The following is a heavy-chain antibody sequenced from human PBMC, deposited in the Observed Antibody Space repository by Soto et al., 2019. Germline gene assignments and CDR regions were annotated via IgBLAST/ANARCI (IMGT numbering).Heavy chain of an antibody. J-gene: IGHJ6*03. D-gene: IGHD3-9*01. Sequence: EVQLVESGGGLVQPGGSLRLSCAASGFTVSSNYMSWVRQAPGKGLEWVSVIYSGGSTYYADSVKGRFTISRHNSKNTLYLQMNSLRAEDTAVYYCARASNDILTGYPTDYYYYYYMDVWGKGTTVTVSS. V-gene: IGHV3-53*04. CDR1: GFTVSSNY. CDR2: IYSGGST. CDR3: ARASNDILTGYPTDYYYYYYMDV.